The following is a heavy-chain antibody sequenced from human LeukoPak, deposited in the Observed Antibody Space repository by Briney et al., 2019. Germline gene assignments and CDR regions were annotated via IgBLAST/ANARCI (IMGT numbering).Heavy chain of an antibody. Sequence: PSETLSLTCSVYGGSFIDYSWSWIRQPPGKGLEWIGSVYYSGSTHYNPSLKSQVTISVDTSKNHFSLRLSSVTAADTAVYYCARQSIAARGYYYYMDVWGKGTTVTVSS. J-gene: IGHJ6*03. CDR3: ARQSIAARGYYYYMDV. CDR2: VYYSGST. CDR1: GGSFIDYS. V-gene: IGHV4-59*04. D-gene: IGHD6-6*01.